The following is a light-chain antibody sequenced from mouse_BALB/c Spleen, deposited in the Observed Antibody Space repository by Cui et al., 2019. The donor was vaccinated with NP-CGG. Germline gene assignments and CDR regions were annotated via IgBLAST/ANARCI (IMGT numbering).Light chain of an antibody. J-gene: IGLJ1*01. CDR2: GTR. Sequence: QAVVTQESALTTSPGETVTLTCRSSTGTVTTSNYANWVQEKPDHLFTGLIGGTRNRAPGVPARFSGSLIADKAALTITGAQTEDEAIYFCALWYSNHWVFGGGTKLTVL. V-gene: IGLV1*01. CDR1: TGTVTTSNY. CDR3: ALWYSNHWV.